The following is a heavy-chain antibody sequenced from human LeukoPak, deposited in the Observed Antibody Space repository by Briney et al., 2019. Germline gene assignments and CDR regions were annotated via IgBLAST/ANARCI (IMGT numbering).Heavy chain of an antibody. V-gene: IGHV1-18*01. Sequence: ASVKVSCTASGYTFTNYGISWVRQAPGQGLEWMGWISAYNGNTNYAQNLQGRVTMTTETSTSTAYMELRSLRPDDTAVYYCARDDYDILTGPHYYYYGMDVWGQGTTVIVSS. D-gene: IGHD3-9*01. CDR2: ISAYNGNT. CDR3: ARDDYDILTGPHYYYYGMDV. J-gene: IGHJ6*02. CDR1: GYTFTNYG.